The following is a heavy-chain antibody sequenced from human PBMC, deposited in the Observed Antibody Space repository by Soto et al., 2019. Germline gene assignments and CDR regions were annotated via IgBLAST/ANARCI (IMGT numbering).Heavy chain of an antibody. Sequence: QVQLVQSGAEVKKPGASVKVSCKASGYTFTSYGISWVRQAPGQGLEWMGWVSAYNGNTNYAQKLQGRVTMTTATSPSTAYMELRSLRADDKAVYYCARDILGSGWYGDAFDIWGQGTMVTVSS. CDR2: VSAYNGNT. V-gene: IGHV1-18*01. CDR1: GYTFTSYG. J-gene: IGHJ3*02. D-gene: IGHD6-19*01. CDR3: ARDILGSGWYGDAFDI.